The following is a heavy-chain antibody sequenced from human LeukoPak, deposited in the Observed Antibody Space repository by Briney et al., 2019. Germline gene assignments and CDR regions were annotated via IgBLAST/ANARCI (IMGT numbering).Heavy chain of an antibody. Sequence: SETLSLTCTVSGGSISSSSYYWGWIRQPPGKGLEWIGSTYYSGSTYYNPSLKSRVTISVDTSKNQFSLKLSSVTAADTAVYYCAGTSGSRNWFDPWGQGTLVTVSS. V-gene: IGHV4-39*01. J-gene: IGHJ5*02. D-gene: IGHD1-26*01. CDR1: GGSISSSSYY. CDR2: TYYSGST. CDR3: AGTSGSRNWFDP.